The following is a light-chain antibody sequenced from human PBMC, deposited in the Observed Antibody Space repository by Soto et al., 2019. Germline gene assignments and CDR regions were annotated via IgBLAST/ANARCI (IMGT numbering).Light chain of an antibody. CDR1: QTVSSRY. CDR2: GAS. CDR3: QRYGSSPPEIT. J-gene: IGKJ4*01. V-gene: IGKV3-20*01. Sequence: EIVLTQSPATLSLSPGERATLSCRASQTVSSRYLAWYQQRPGQAPRLLIFGASSRATGVPDRFSGSGSGTDFTLTISRLEPEDFAVYYCQRYGSSPPEITFGGGTKVDIK.